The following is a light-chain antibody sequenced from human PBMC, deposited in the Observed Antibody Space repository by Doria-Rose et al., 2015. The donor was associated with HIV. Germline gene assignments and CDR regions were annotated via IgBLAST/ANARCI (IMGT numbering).Light chain of an antibody. Sequence: TQSPGTLSLSPGARATLSCRASQSLSSTYLDWYQQKHGQAPSPLIYDGSTRATGIPDRFSASGSGTDFTLTTNRLVPEDFALYYCHQYGTSWTFGQGTKVEI. V-gene: IGKV3-20*01. CDR2: DGS. CDR3: HQYGTSWT. CDR1: QSLSSTY. J-gene: IGKJ1*01.